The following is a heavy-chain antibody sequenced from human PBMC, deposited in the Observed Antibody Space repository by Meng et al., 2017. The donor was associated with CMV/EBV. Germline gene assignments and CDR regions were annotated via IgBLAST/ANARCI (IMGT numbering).Heavy chain of an antibody. CDR1: GFTFSSYG. CDR2: IRYDGSNK. CDR3: AKASMNYSNYAGYFDY. D-gene: IGHD4-11*01. J-gene: IGHJ4*02. V-gene: IGHV3-30*02. Sequence: GGSLRLSCAASGFTFSSYGMHWVRQAPGKGLGWVAFIRYDGSNKYYADSVKGRFTISRDNSKNTLYLQMNSLRAEDTAVYYCAKASMNYSNYAGYFDYWGQGTLVTVSS.